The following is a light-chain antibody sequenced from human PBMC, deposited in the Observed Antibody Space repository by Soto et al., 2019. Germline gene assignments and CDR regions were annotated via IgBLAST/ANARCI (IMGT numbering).Light chain of an antibody. CDR2: GAS. J-gene: IGKJ1*01. Sequence: EIELTQSPGTLSLSPGELATLSCRASQGVSSKYLAWYQQKPGQAPRLLIYGASSRAAGIPDRFSGSGSGTDFTLTISRLEPEDFAVYYCQQYGSSPQTFGQGTKVDIK. V-gene: IGKV3-20*01. CDR1: QGVSSKY. CDR3: QQYGSSPQT.